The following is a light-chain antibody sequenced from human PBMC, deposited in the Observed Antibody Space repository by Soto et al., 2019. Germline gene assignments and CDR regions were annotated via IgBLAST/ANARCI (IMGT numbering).Light chain of an antibody. Sequence: SVLTQPPSVSAAPRQKVTISCSGSSSNIGGNSVSWYQQLPGTAPRLLIYDDNKRPSGIPDRFSGSKSGTSATLGITGSQTGDEADYYCGSWDSSLSAYVFGTGTKVTVL. J-gene: IGLJ1*01. V-gene: IGLV1-51*01. CDR1: SSNIGGNS. CDR3: GSWDSSLSAYV. CDR2: DDN.